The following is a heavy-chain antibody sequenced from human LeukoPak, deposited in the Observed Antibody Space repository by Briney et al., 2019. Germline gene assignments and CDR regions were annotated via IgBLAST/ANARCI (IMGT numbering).Heavy chain of an antibody. CDR1: GYTFTSYG. D-gene: IGHD6-19*01. J-gene: IGHJ4*02. V-gene: IGHV1-18*01. CDR2: ISAYNGNT. CDR3: ARDPRAVAGNHPYFDY. Sequence: ASVKVSCKASGYTFTSYGISWVRQAPGQGLEWMGWISAYNGNTNYAQKLQGRVTMTTDTSTSTVYMELSSLRSEDTAVYYCARDPRAVAGNHPYFDYWGQGTLVTVSS.